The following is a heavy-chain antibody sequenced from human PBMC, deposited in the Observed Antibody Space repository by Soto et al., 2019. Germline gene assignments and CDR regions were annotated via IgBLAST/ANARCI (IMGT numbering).Heavy chain of an antibody. J-gene: IGHJ4*02. Sequence: GGSLRLSCAASGFTFSSYGMHWVRQAPGKGLEWVAVIWYDGSNKYYADSVKGRFTISRDNSKNTLYLQMNSLRAEDTAVYYCARGFHPYSDYDYWGQGTLVTVSS. CDR1: GFTFSSYG. D-gene: IGHD4-17*01. CDR3: ARGFHPYSDYDY. CDR2: IWYDGSNK. V-gene: IGHV3-33*01.